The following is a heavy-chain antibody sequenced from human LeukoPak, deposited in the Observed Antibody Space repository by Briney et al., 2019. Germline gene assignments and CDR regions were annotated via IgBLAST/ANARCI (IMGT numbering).Heavy chain of an antibody. Sequence: ASVKVSCKASGYTLTTYYIHWVRQAPGQGLEWMGIINPSGGSTSYTQKFQGRVTMTRDTSTSTIYMELSILKSEDTALYYCARGGGAIFGVPSGYWGQGTLVTVSS. J-gene: IGHJ4*02. D-gene: IGHD3-3*01. CDR3: ARGGGAIFGVPSGY. CDR2: INPSGGST. CDR1: GYTLTTYY. V-gene: IGHV1-46*01.